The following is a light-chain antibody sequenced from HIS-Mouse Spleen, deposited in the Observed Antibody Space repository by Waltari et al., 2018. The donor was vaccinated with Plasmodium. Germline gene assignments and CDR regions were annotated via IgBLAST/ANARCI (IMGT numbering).Light chain of an antibody. CDR2: GAS. Sequence: EIVITQSPATLSASPGERATLSCRASQSVSSNLAWYQQNPGQAPRLLIYGASTRATGIPARFSGSGSGTEFTLTISSLQSEDFAVYYCQQYNNWSFTFGPGTKVDIK. J-gene: IGKJ3*01. CDR1: QSVSSN. CDR3: QQYNNWSFT. V-gene: IGKV3-15*01.